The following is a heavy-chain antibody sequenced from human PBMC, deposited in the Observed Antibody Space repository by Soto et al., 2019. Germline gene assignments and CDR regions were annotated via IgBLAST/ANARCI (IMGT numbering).Heavy chain of an antibody. D-gene: IGHD3-3*01. Sequence: GGSLRLSCAASGFTFSSYGMHWVRQAPGKGLEWVSAISGSGGSTYYADSVKGRFTISRDNSKNTLYLQMNSLRAEDTAVYYCASYHFWSGYSDYYYYGMDVWGQGTTVTVSS. CDR3: ASYHFWSGYSDYYYYGMDV. CDR1: GFTFSSYG. V-gene: IGHV3-23*01. CDR2: ISGSGGST. J-gene: IGHJ6*02.